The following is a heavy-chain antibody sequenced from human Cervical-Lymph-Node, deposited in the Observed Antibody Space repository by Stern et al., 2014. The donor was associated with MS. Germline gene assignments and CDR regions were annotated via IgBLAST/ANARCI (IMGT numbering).Heavy chain of an antibody. V-gene: IGHV1-2*06. CDR1: GYTFTAFY. CDR2: INCKTGYT. CDR3: ARGTRGLDV. J-gene: IGHJ6*02. Sequence: VQLVQSGAEVKKPGASVKVSCKASGYTFTAFYVDWVRQAPGQGLEWMGRINCKTGYTTCAQKIQGRVTMTRDTSVSSVYMELSGLTSDDTAVYYCARGTRGLDVWGQGTTVTVSS.